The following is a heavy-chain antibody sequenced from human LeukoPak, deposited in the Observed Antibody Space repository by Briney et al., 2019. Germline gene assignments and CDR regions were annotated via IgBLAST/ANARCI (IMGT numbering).Heavy chain of an antibody. J-gene: IGHJ6*03. Sequence: GGSLRLSCAASGFTFDDYAMHWVRQAPGKGLEWVSGISWNSGSIGYADSVKGRFTISRDNAKNSLYLQMNSLRAEDMALYYCAKDYGVNYYYCYMDVWGKGTTVTVSS. V-gene: IGHV3-9*03. CDR1: GFTFDDYA. CDR3: AKDYGVNYYYCYMDV. D-gene: IGHD4-17*01. CDR2: ISWNSGSI.